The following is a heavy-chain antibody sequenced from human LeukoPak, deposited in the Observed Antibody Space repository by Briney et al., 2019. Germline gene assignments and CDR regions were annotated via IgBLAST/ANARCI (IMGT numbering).Heavy chain of an antibody. J-gene: IGHJ4*02. V-gene: IGHV4-39*01. Sequence: SETLSLTCTVSGGSISSSSYYCGWIRQPPGKGLEWIGSIYYSGSTYYNASLKSQVSISIDTSKNQFSLRLTSVTAADTAVYYCARQTGSGLFILPGGQGTLVTVSS. CDR3: ARQTGSGLFILP. D-gene: IGHD3/OR15-3a*01. CDR1: GGSISSSSYY. CDR2: IYYSGST.